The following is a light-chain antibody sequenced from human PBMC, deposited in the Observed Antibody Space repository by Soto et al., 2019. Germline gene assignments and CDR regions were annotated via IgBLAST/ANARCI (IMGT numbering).Light chain of an antibody. J-gene: IGLJ1*01. CDR1: SSDVGGYDF. Sequence: QSALTQPASVSGSPGQSITISCTGTSSDVGGYDFVSWYQHHPGKAPRLMIYDVSHRPSGVSDRFSASKSGNTASLTISGLLAEDEADYYCSSYTSIRTYVFGTGPKLIVL. CDR2: DVS. CDR3: SSYTSIRTYV. V-gene: IGLV2-14*03.